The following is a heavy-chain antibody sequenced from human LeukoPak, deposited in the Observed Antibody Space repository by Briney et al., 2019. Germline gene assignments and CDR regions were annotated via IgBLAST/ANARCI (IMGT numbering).Heavy chain of an antibody. Sequence: PGGSLRLSCAASGFTFSSYAMSWVRQAPGKGLEWVSAISGSGDNTYYADSVKGRFTISRDNSKNTLYLQMNSLRAEDTAVYYCAIHGWLAAFGYWGQGTMVTVSS. CDR2: ISGSGDNT. D-gene: IGHD6-19*01. CDR1: GFTFSSYA. J-gene: IGHJ4*02. CDR3: AIHGWLAAFGY. V-gene: IGHV3-23*01.